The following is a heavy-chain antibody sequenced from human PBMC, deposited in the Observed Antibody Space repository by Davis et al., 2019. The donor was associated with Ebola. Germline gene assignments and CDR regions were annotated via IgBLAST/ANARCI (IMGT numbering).Heavy chain of an antibody. V-gene: IGHV4-59*11. CDR3: ARDTRPCGGDCYDDTFDM. CDR2: IHHGGSA. Sequence: PSETLSLTCTVSGVSITTHFWSWNRQSPGKGLDWVGYIHHGGSANSNPSLKRRATCSIEKDKCQVSLKLPSVTAADTAVYYCARDTRPCGGDCYDDTFDMWGQGTMVIVSS. D-gene: IGHD2-21*01. J-gene: IGHJ3*02. CDR1: GVSITTHF.